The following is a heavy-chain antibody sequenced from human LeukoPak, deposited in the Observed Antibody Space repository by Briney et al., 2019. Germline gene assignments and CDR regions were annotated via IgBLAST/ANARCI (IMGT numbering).Heavy chain of an antibody. CDR1: GFTFGNAW. D-gene: IGHD6-13*01. V-gene: IGHV3-15*01. CDR2: IKSKTDGGTT. Sequence: GGSLRLSCAASGFTFGNAWMSWVRQAPGKGREWVGRIKSKTDGGTTDYAAPVKGRFTISRDDSKNTLYLQMNSLKTEDTAVYYCTSRRYSSSWYDYYYYYMDVWGKGTTVTVSS. CDR3: TSRRYSSSWYDYYYYYMDV. J-gene: IGHJ6*03.